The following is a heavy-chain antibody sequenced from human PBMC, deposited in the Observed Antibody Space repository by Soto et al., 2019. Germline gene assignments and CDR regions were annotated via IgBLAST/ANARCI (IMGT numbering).Heavy chain of an antibody. CDR3: ARVGETGYWYCDI. CDR1: GFTFSSYG. V-gene: IGHV3-33*01. CDR2: IWNDGSNN. Sequence: QVQLVESGGGVVQPGRSLTLSCAASGFTFSSYGMHWVRQAPGKGLGWVAVIWNDGSNNYYAGSVKGRFTISRDNSRNSQYLSMSSLGAEATVVYYCARVGETGYWYCDIWGRGTLVMVAS. D-gene: IGHD3-10*01. J-gene: IGHJ2*01.